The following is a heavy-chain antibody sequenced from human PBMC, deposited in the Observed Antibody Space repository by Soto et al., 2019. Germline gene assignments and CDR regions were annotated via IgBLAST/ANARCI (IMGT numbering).Heavy chain of an antibody. J-gene: IGHJ4*02. CDR2: IYHSGST. Sequence: SDTLALTCAVSGGSISSGGYSWSWIRQPPGKGLEWIGYIYHSGSTYYNPSLKSRVTISVDRSKNQFSLNLSSVTAADTAVYYCARDPGVWGQGTLVTVS. CDR1: GGSISSGGYS. CDR3: ARDPGV. V-gene: IGHV4-30-2*01. D-gene: IGHD3-10*01.